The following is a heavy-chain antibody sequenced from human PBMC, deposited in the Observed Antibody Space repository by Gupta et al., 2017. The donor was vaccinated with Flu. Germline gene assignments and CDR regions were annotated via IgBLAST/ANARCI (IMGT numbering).Heavy chain of an antibody. D-gene: IGHD2-2*03. J-gene: IGHJ2*01. V-gene: IGHV3-21*01. Sequence: QAPGKGLEWVSSISSSSSYIYYADSVKGRFTISRDNAKNSLYLQMNSLRAEDTAVYYCARVLGYCSSTSCYRLWDWYFDLWGRGTLVTVSS. CDR2: ISSSSSYI. CDR3: ARVLGYCSSTSCYRLWDWYFDL.